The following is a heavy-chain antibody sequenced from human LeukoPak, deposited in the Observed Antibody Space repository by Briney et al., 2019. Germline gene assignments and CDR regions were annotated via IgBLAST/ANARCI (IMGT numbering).Heavy chain of an antibody. V-gene: IGHV4-59*01. CDR1: GGSISSYY. J-gene: IGHJ4*02. CDR3: AREPRGYSYGYFDY. D-gene: IGHD5-18*01. Sequence: SETLSLTCTVSGGSISSYYWNWIRQPPGEGLEWIGYIYYSGSTNYNPSLKSRVTISVDTSKNQFSLKLSSVTAADTAVYYCAREPRGYSYGYFDYWGQGTLVTVSS. CDR2: IYYSGST.